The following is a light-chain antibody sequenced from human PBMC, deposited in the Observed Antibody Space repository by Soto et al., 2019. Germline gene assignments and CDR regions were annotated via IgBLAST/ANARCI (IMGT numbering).Light chain of an antibody. V-gene: IGKV1-27*01. Sequence: DIQMTQSPSSLSASVGDTVTITCRASQGISNSLAWFQQKPGRVPQFLIYAASTLQPGVPPRFSGSGSGPDFTLTISSLQPEDVATYYCQNYNSAPLTFGPGTRVEIK. J-gene: IGKJ3*01. CDR3: QNYNSAPLT. CDR2: AAS. CDR1: QGISNS.